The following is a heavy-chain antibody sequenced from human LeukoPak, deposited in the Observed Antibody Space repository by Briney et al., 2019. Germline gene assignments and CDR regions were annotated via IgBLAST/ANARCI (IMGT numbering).Heavy chain of an antibody. CDR2: INYSGNT. D-gene: IGHD3-10*01. CDR3: ARVGREGPLDANAFDI. CDR1: GGSISNSNYY. V-gene: IGHV4-39*07. Sequence: SETLSLTCTVSGGSISNSNYYWAWIRQPPGKGLEWIGSINYSGNTYYHPSLESRVTISVDTSKTQFSLKLSSVTAADTAVYYCARVGREGPLDANAFDIWGQGTMVTVSS. J-gene: IGHJ3*02.